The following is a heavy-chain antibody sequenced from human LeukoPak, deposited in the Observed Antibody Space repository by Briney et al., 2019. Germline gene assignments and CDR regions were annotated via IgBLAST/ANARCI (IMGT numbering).Heavy chain of an antibody. V-gene: IGHV4-4*02. J-gene: IGHJ4*02. D-gene: IGHD3-22*01. CDR3: ARVYFDDSSGYYFDY. CDR1: GGSISSSNW. Sequence: SETLSLTCAVSGGSISSSNWWSWVRQPPGKGLEWIGEIYHSGSTNYNPSLKSRVTISVDKSKNQFSLKLSSVTAADTAVYYCARVYFDDSSGYYFDYWGQGTLVTVSS. CDR2: IYHSGST.